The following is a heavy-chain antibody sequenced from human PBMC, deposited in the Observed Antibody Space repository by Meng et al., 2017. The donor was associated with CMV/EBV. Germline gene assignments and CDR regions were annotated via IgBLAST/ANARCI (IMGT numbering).Heavy chain of an antibody. CDR2: ISAYNENT. CDR3: ARAHLGDWFDP. CDR1: GYTFTGYY. J-gene: IGHJ5*02. Sequence: CKASGYTFTGYYMHWVRQAPGQGLEWMGWISAYNENTNYAQKLQGRVTMTTDTSTTTAYMELRSLRSDDTAVYYCARAHLGDWFDPWGQGTLVTVSS. V-gene: IGHV1-18*04. D-gene: IGHD2-15*01.